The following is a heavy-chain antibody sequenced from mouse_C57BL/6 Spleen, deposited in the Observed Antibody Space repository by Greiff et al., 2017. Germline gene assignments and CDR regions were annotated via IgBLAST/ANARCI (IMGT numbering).Heavy chain of an antibody. V-gene: IGHV1-64*01. D-gene: IGHD2-5*01. J-gene: IGHJ2*01. CDR3: ASAYYSNSFGY. Sequence: QVQLQQPGAELVKPGASVKLSCKASGYTFTSYWMHWVKQRPGQGLEWIGMIHPNSGSTNYNEKFKSKATLTVDKSSCTAYMHLSSLTSEDSAVYYCASAYYSNSFGYWGQGTTLTVSS. CDR1: GYTFTSYW. CDR2: IHPNSGST.